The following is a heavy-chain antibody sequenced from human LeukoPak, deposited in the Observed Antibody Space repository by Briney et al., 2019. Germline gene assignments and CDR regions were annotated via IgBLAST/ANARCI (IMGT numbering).Heavy chain of an antibody. D-gene: IGHD2-2*01. CDR3: AKGAREYCSGAICYPFAY. CDR2: VTGSGRDT. V-gene: IGHV3-23*01. CDR1: GVTFINYA. J-gene: IGHJ4*02. Sequence: PGASLRLSCAASGVTFINYAMNWVRQAPGRGLEWVSSVTGSGRDTYHADSVKGRFTISRDNSKNTLYLQMNSLRAEDTAIYYCAKGAREYCSGAICYPFAYWGQGTLVTVSS.